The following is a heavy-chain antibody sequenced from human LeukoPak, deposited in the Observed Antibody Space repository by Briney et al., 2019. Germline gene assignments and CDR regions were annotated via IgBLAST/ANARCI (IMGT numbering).Heavy chain of an antibody. V-gene: IGHV3-23*01. CDR2: ISGSGGST. CDR1: GFTFNEYG. J-gene: IGHJ4*02. Sequence: PGGSLRLSCVASGFTFNEYGMAWVRQAPGKGLEWVSAISGSGGSTYYADSVKGRFTISRDNSKSTLYLQMNSLRAEDTAVYYCAKRNYFDSGPFDYWGQGTLVTVSS. CDR3: AKRNYFDSGPFDY. D-gene: IGHD3-10*01.